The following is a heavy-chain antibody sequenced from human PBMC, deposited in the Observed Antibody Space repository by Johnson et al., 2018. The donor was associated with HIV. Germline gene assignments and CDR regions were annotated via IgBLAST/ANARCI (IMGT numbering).Heavy chain of an antibody. J-gene: IGHJ3*02. CDR2: ISYDGSNK. V-gene: IGHV3-30*04. Sequence: QVQLVEFGGGVVQPGRSLRLSCAASGFTFSSYAMHWVRQAPGKGLEWVAVISYDGSNKYYADSVKGRFTISRDNSKNTLYLQMNSLRAEDTAVYYCARDILEYSSSVPDAFDIWGQGTMVTVSS. D-gene: IGHD6-6*01. CDR1: GFTFSSYA. CDR3: ARDILEYSSSVPDAFDI.